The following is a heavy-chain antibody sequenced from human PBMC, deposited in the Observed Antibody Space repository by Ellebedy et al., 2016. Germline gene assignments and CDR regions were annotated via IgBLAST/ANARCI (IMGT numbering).Heavy chain of an antibody. Sequence: GESLKISCAASGFTFSSYGMNWVRQTPGKGLEWISYISSSSSTVYYADYLEGRFTVSRDNAKNSLYLKVNSLRGEDTAVYYCARQRLRLGELSLLFDLWGQGTLVTVSS. V-gene: IGHV3-48*01. D-gene: IGHD3-16*02. J-gene: IGHJ4*02. CDR2: ISSSSSTV. CDR3: ARQRLRLGELSLLFDL. CDR1: GFTFSSYG.